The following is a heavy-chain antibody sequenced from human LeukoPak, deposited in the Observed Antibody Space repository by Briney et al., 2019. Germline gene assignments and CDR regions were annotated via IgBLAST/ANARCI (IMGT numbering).Heavy chain of an antibody. CDR1: GFTFDDYG. D-gene: IGHD6-13*01. Sequence: GGSLRLSCAASGFTFDDYGMSWVRQVPGKGLEWVSGLNWNGDSTSYAGSVKGRFTISRDNAKNSLYLQMNSLRAEDTALYYCARGPYYTSTWYDPRFDYWGQGTLVTVSS. J-gene: IGHJ4*02. CDR2: LNWNGDST. CDR3: ARGPYYTSTWYDPRFDY. V-gene: IGHV3-20*04.